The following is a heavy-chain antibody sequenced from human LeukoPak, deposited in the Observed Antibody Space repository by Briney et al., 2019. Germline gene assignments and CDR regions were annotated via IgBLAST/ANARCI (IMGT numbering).Heavy chain of an antibody. V-gene: IGHV3-33*01. CDR2: IWYDGSNK. Sequence: GRSLRLSCAASGFTFSSYGMHWVRQAPGKGLEWVAVIWYDGSNKYYADSVKGRFTISRDNSKNTLYLQMNSLRAEDTAVYYCARRAPSLWFGELFSGVDYWGQGTLVTVSS. D-gene: IGHD3-10*01. CDR3: ARRAPSLWFGELFSGVDY. CDR1: GFTFSSYG. J-gene: IGHJ4*02.